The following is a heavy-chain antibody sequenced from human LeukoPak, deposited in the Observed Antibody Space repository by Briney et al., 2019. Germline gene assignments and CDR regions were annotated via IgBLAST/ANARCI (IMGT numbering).Heavy chain of an antibody. D-gene: IGHD6-13*01. CDR1: GFTFSSYV. CDR2: ISSDESHK. J-gene: IGHJ4*02. CDR3: ATDPVVAGGIRYFEY. V-gene: IGHV3-30*04. Sequence: GGSLRLSCVASGFTFSSYVIHWVRQAPGMGLEWVAVISSDESHKYHADSVKGRFTISRDNSKNTLYLQMNSLRAEDTAVYYFATDPVVAGGIRYFEYWGQGTLVTVSS.